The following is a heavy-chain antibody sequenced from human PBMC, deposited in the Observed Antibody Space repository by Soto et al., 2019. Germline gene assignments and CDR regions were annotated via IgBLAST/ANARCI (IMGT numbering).Heavy chain of an antibody. D-gene: IGHD2-2*01. Sequence: SETLSLTCTVSGGSISSSSYYWGWIRQPPGKGLEWIGSIYYSGSTYYNPSLKSRVTISVDTSKNQFSLKLSSVTAADTAVYYCASGWGQNQLLFRFFDYWGQGTLVTVSS. CDR2: IYYSGST. J-gene: IGHJ4*02. V-gene: IGHV4-39*01. CDR1: GGSISSSSYY. CDR3: ASGWGQNQLLFRFFDY.